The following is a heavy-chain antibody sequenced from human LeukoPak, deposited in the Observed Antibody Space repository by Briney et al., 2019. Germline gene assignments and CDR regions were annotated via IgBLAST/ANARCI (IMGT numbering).Heavy chain of an antibody. CDR1: GYTFTGYY. V-gene: IGHV1-2*06. CDR2: INPNSGGT. CDR3: AREGRYCSGGSCYSYWFDP. Sequence: ASVKVSCKASGYTFTGYYMHWVRQAPGQGLEWMGRINPNSGGTNYAQKFQGRFTMTRDTSISTAYMELSRLRSDDTAVYYCAREGRYCSGGSCYSYWFDPWGQGTLVTVSS. J-gene: IGHJ5*02. D-gene: IGHD2-15*01.